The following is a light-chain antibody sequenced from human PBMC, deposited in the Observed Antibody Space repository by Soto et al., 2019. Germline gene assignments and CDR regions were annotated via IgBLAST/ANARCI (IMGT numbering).Light chain of an antibody. J-gene: IGKJ2*01. CDR2: AAS. CDR3: LQDYSYPYT. V-gene: IGKV1-6*01. CDR1: QGIRND. Sequence: AIQMTQSPSSLSASVGDRVTITCRASQGIRNDLGWYQQKPGRAPKLLIYAASSLHSGVSSRFSGSGSGTDFTLTISSLQPEDFATSYCLQDYSYPYTFGQGTKLEIK.